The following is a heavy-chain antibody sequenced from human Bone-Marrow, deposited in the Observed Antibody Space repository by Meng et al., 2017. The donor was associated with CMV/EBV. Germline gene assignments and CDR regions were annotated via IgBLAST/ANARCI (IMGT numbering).Heavy chain of an antibody. CDR2: ISYDGSTK. D-gene: IGHD2-15*01. CDR3: AKDLNIVVVVAAMGGPFDY. CDR1: FSSYG. Sequence: FSSYGMHWVRQAPGKGLEWVAVISYDGSTKYCAYSVKGRFTISRDNSKNTLYLQMNSLRAEDTAVYYCAKDLNIVVVVAAMGGPFDYWGQGTLVTVSS. V-gene: IGHV3-30*18. J-gene: IGHJ4*02.